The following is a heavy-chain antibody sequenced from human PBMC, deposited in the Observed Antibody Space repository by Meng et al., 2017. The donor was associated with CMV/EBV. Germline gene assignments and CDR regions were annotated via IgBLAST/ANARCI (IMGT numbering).Heavy chain of an antibody. CDR3: ARERGYSYDPYAFDI. J-gene: IGHJ3*02. D-gene: IGHD5-18*01. Sequence: SVKVSCKASGGTFSSYAISWVRQAPGQGREWMGGIIRIFGTANYAQKFQGRVTITTDESTSTAYMELSSLRSEDTAVYYCARERGYSYDPYAFDIWGQGTMVTVSS. V-gene: IGHV1-69*05. CDR1: GGTFSSYA. CDR2: IIRIFGTA.